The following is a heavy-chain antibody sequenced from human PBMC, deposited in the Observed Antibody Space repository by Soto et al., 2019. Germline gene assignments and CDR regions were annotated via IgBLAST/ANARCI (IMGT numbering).Heavy chain of an antibody. V-gene: IGHV3-30*18. Sequence: LRLSCAASGFTFSNYGMHWVRQAPGKGLEWVAVISYDGSNKYYADSVKGRLSISRDNSKNTLYLQMNSLRAEDTAVYYCAKQLGYCSSTSCRDYYYGMDVWGQGTTVTVSS. CDR1: GFTFSNYG. D-gene: IGHD2-2*01. J-gene: IGHJ6*02. CDR2: ISYDGSNK. CDR3: AKQLGYCSSTSCRDYYYGMDV.